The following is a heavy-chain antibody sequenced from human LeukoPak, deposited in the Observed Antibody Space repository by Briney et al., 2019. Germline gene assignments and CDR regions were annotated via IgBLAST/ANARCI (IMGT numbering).Heavy chain of an antibody. V-gene: IGHV3-30*18. CDR2: ISDDGSSG. CDR1: GFSFSSYG. CDR3: AKDLNRGLPDY. J-gene: IGHJ4*02. Sequence: PGGSLRLSCAASGFSFSSYGMHWVRQAPGKGLEWVAVISDDGSSGYYADSVKGRFTISRDNSKNMLYLQMSSLRADDTAVYHCAKDLNRGLPDYWGQGTLVIVSS. D-gene: IGHD2-21*01.